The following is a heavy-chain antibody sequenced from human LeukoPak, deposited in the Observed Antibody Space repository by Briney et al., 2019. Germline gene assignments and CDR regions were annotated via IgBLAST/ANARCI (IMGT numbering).Heavy chain of an antibody. CDR3: AKVFRGACSSSVCNYFDY. V-gene: IGHV3-23*01. J-gene: IGHJ4*02. CDR1: GLTFSTYG. D-gene: IGHD2-2*01. CDR2: ISGSGAGT. Sequence: GGTLRLSCAASGLTFSTYGMSWVRLAPGKGLEWVPAISGSGAGTYYADSVKGRFTISRDNSKNTLYLQMNSLRAEDTAVYYCAKVFRGACSSSVCNYFDYWGQGTLVTVSS.